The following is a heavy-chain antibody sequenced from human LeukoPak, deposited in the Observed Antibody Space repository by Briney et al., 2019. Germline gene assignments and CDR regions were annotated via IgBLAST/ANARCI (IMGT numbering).Heavy chain of an antibody. CDR3: AREGRWLQFNY. V-gene: IGHV4-61*02. CDR2: VYTSGST. J-gene: IGHJ4*02. CDR1: GGSISSGTYY. D-gene: IGHD5-24*01. Sequence: PSETLSLTCTVSGGSISSGTYYWSWIRQPAGKGLEWIGRVYTSGSTNYNPSLKSRVTISLDTSQNQFSLKLSSVTAADTAVYYCAREGRWLQFNYWGQGTLVTVSS.